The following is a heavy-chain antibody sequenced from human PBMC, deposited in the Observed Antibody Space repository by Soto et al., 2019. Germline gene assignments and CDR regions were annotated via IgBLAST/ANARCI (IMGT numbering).Heavy chain of an antibody. J-gene: IGHJ4*02. Sequence: GGSLRLSCAASGFTFSSYAMSWVRQAPGEGLEWVSAISGSGGSTYYADSVKGRFTISRDNSKNTLYLQMNSLRAEDTAVYYCAKGGAAAGSGYWGQGTLVTVSS. D-gene: IGHD6-13*01. V-gene: IGHV3-23*01. CDR1: GFTFSSYA. CDR3: AKGGAAAGSGY. CDR2: ISGSGGST.